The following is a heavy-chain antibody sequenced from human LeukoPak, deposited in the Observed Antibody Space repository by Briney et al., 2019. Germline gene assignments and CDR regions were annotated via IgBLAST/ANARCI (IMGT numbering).Heavy chain of an antibody. CDR3: ARYCSGGSCYSPALFDY. J-gene: IGHJ4*02. CDR1: GYTFTSYA. D-gene: IGHD2-15*01. V-gene: IGHV1-3*01. Sequence: GASVRVSCKASGYTFTSYAMHWVRQAPGQRLEWMGWINAGNGNTKCSQKFQGRVTITRDTSASTAYMELSSLRSEDTAVYYCARYCSGGSCYSPALFDYWGQGTLVTVSS. CDR2: INAGNGNT.